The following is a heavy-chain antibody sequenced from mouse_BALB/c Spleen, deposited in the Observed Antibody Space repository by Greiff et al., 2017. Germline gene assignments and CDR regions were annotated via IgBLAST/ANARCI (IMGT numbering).Heavy chain of an antibody. CDR1: GYTFTDYN. CDR3: AILGAWLAY. J-gene: IGHJ3*01. CDR2: IYPYNGGT. V-gene: IGHV1S29*02. Sequence: EVQLQQSGPELVKPGASVKISCKASGYTFTDYNMHWVKQSHGKSLEWIGYIYPYNGGTGYNQKFKSKATLTVDNSSSTAYMELRSLTSEDSAVYYCAILGAWLAYWGQGTLVTVSA. D-gene: IGHD4-1*01.